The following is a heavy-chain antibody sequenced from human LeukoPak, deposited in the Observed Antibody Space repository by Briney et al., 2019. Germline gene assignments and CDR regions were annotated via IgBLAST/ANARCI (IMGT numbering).Heavy chain of an antibody. V-gene: IGHV3-64*01. J-gene: IGHJ4*02. CDR3: ARSQGGYCDY. CDR2: ITSNGCST. CDR1: GIAFSSYS. Sequence: PGGSLRLSCEASGIAFSSYSMYWVRQAPGKGLEYVSAITSNGCSTYYVNSVKGRFTISRDNSKSTLYLQMESLIAEDMAVYFCARSQGGYCDYWGQGTLVTVSS.